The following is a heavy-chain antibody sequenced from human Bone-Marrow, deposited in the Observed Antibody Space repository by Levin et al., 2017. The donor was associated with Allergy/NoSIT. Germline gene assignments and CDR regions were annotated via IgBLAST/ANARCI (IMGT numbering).Heavy chain of an antibody. CDR2: IYNSVST. Sequence: SQTLSLTCSISGGSISDQYWSWIRQSPGKGLEWIGYIYNSVSTNYNPSLKSRVIISVDTSKTQFFMNLTSVTAADTAIYFCARGLVDRRGVVFYYFDRWGQGTLVTVSS. J-gene: IGHJ4*02. CDR3: ARGLVDRRGVVFYYFDR. V-gene: IGHV4-59*11. D-gene: IGHD3-10*01. CDR1: GGSISDQY.